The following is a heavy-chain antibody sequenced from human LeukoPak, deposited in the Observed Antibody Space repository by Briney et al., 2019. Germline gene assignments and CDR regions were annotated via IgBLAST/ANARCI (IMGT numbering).Heavy chain of an antibody. V-gene: IGHV3-23*01. Sequence: GGSLRLSCAASEFTFSSYGMSWVRQAPGKGLEWVSSISGSGGSTQYADSVQGRFAISRDNSKNTLYLQMNSLRVEDTAVYFCARDSNGDYIGTFDMWGRGTMVSVSS. CDR3: ARDSNGDYIGTFDM. CDR2: ISGSGGST. D-gene: IGHD4-17*01. CDR1: EFTFSSYG. J-gene: IGHJ3*02.